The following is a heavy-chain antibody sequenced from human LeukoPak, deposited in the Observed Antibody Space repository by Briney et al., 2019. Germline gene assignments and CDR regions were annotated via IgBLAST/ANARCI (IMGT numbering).Heavy chain of an antibody. V-gene: IGHV5-51*01. CDR3: AITVVTINVGAFDI. CDR1: GYSFTSYW. CDR2: IFPGDSDT. D-gene: IGHD2-21*02. J-gene: IGHJ3*02. Sequence: GESLKISCKGSGYSFTSYWIGWVRQMPGKGLEWMGIIFPGDSDTRYSPASQGQVTISADKSISTAYLQWSSLKASDTAMYYCAITVVTINVGAFDIWGQGTMVTVSS.